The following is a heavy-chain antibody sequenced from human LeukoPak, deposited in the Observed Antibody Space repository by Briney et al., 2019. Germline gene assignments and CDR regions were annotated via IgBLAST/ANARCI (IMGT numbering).Heavy chain of an antibody. J-gene: IGHJ5*02. CDR2: IYHTGTT. CDR3: AREGTHTNIWSQWFDP. Sequence: PSETLSLTCTVSHYSFTSDYYWVWIRPSPEKGLEWIGSIYHTGTTYYNPSLKSRVTISLDTSRNQFSLTMRSVTAADTAMYYCAREGTHTNIWSQWFDPWGQGTLVTVSS. CDR1: HYSFTSDYY. D-gene: IGHD2-8*01. V-gene: IGHV4-38-2*02.